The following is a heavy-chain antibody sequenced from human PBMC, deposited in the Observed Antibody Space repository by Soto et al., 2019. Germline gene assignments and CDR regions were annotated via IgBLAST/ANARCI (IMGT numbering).Heavy chain of an antibody. CDR1: GGSISSGGYS. CDR3: ARQDRVVVEGRWFDP. CDR2: IYHSGST. Sequence: PSETLSLTCAVXGGSISSGGYSWSWIRQPPGKGLEWIGYIYHSGSTYYNPSLKSRLTISVDKSKNQFSLNLTSVTAADTAVYYCARQDRVVVEGRWFDPWGQGTLVTVSS. D-gene: IGHD2-15*01. V-gene: IGHV4-30-2*01. J-gene: IGHJ5*02.